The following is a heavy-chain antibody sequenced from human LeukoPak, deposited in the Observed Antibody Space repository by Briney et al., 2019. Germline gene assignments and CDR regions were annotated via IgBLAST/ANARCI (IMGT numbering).Heavy chain of an antibody. D-gene: IGHD3-10*01. CDR1: GGPFSGYY. V-gene: IGHV4-34*01. Sequence: SETLSLTCAVYGGPFSGYYWSWIRQPPGKGLEWIGEINHSGSTNYNPSLKSRVTISVDTSKHQFSLKLSSVTAADTAVYYCARGSITMVRGPRKYYHGMDVWGQGTTVTVSS. CDR2: INHSGST. CDR3: ARGSITMVRGPRKYYHGMDV. J-gene: IGHJ6*02.